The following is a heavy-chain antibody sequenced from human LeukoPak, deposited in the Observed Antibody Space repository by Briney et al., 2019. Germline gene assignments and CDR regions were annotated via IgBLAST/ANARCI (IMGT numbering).Heavy chain of an antibody. CDR3: ARDQPGGSLFDY. V-gene: IGHV3-21*01. J-gene: IGHJ4*02. CDR1: GFTFSSYA. Sequence: GGSLRLSCAASGFTFSSYAMSWVRQAPGKGLEWVSSISSSSSYIYYADSVKGRFTISRDNAKNSLYLQMNSLRAEDTAVYYCARDQPGGSLFDYWGQGTLVTVSS. D-gene: IGHD1-14*01. CDR2: ISSSSSYI.